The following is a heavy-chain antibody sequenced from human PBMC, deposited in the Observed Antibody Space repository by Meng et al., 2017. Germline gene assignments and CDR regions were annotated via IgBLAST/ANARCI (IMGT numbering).Heavy chain of an antibody. CDR1: GFTFGDYA. J-gene: IGHJ4*02. V-gene: IGHV3-49*03. CDR2: IRSRTYGAAT. CDR3: NSKRWLEFGG. Sequence: GESLKISCTASGFTFGDYAISWFRQAPGKGLEWVGFIRSRTYGAATEYAASVKGRFTISRDDSKSIAYLQMNSLKTDDTAVYYCNSKRWLEFGGWGQGTPVTVSS. D-gene: IGHD5-24*01.